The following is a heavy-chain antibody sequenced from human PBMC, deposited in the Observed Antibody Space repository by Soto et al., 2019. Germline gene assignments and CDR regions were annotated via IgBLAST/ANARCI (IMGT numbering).Heavy chain of an antibody. CDR1: GFSVSTSGVG. CDR2: IYWDDDK. Sequence: QITLKESGPTLVKPTQTLTLTCTFSGFSVSTSGVGVAWIRQPSGKALEWLALIYWDDDKRYSPFLQSRVTITKDTSKNQVVLTMTNMDPVDTATYYCAHKGGRGAAMDVWGQGTTVTVSS. CDR3: AHKGGRGAAMDV. V-gene: IGHV2-5*02. J-gene: IGHJ6*02. D-gene: IGHD2-15*01.